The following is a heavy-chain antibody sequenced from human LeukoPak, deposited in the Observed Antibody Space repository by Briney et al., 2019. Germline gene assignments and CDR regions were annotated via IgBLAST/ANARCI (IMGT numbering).Heavy chain of an antibody. CDR2: IYYSGST. D-gene: IGHD3-10*01. V-gene: IGHV4-39*01. J-gene: IGHJ4*02. CDR1: GPHHRSSYY. CDR3: ARHYGP. Sequence: SEALVLTLHVPCGPHHRSSYYLGWIPPPPGKGLEWIGSIYYSGSTYYNPSLKSRVTISVDTSKNQFSLKLNSVTATDTAVYYCARHYGPWGQGTLVTVSS.